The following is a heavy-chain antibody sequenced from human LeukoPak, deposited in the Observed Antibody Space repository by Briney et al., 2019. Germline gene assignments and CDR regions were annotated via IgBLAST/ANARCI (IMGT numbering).Heavy chain of an antibody. Sequence: GGFLRLSCAASGFTFSSYGMHWVRQAPGKGLEWVAVISYGGGSKYYADSVKGRFTVSRDNSKNTLYLQMNSLRAEDTAVYFCVEGGAPSYYDGSGDAYFDYWGQGTLVTVSS. CDR2: ISYGGGSK. CDR3: VEGGAPSYYDGSGDAYFDY. CDR1: GFTFSSYG. D-gene: IGHD3-22*01. V-gene: IGHV3-30*18. J-gene: IGHJ4*02.